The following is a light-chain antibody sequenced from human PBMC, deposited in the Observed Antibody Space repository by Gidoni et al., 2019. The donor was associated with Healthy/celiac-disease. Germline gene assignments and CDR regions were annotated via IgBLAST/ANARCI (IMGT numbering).Light chain of an antibody. CDR1: QDIRNY. CDR3: QQYDNLLT. V-gene: IGKV1-33*01. J-gene: IGKJ4*01. CDR2: DAS. Sequence: IQRTQSPSSLSASVGDRVTITCQASQDIRNYLNCYQQKPGKAPKLLIYDASNLETGVPSRFSGSVSGTYFPFTISSLQPEAIATSYCQQYDNLLTFGGGTKVEIQ.